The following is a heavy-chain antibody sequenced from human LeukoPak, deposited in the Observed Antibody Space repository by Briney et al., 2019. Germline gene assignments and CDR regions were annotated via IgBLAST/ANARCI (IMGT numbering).Heavy chain of an antibody. CDR2: IYYSRST. D-gene: IGHD3-16*01. J-gene: IGHJ4*02. CDR1: GGSISSGDYY. Sequence: SQTLSLTCTVSGGSISSGDYYWSWIRQPPGKGLEWIGYIYYSRSTYHNPSLKSRVTISVDTSKNQFSLKLSSVTAADTAVYYCARGRSRGLGFDYWGQGTLVTVSS. CDR3: ARGRSRGLGFDY. V-gene: IGHV4-30-4*01.